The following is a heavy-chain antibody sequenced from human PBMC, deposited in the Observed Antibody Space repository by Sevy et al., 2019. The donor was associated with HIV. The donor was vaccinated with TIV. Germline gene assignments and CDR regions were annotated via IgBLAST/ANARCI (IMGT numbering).Heavy chain of an antibody. Sequence: GGSLRLSCAASGFTFSSYAMHWVRQAPGKGLEWVAVISYDGSNKYYADSVNGRFTISRDNSKNTLYLQMNSLRAEDTAVYYCARDQYYDSSGSPYFDYWGQGTLVTVSS. D-gene: IGHD3-22*01. J-gene: IGHJ4*02. V-gene: IGHV3-30-3*01. CDR1: GFTFSSYA. CDR2: ISYDGSNK. CDR3: ARDQYYDSSGSPYFDY.